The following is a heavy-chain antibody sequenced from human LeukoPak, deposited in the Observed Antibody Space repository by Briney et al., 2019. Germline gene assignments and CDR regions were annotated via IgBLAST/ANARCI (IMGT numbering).Heavy chain of an antibody. V-gene: IGHV1-2*04. Sequence: RASVKVSCKASGYTFTGYYMHWVRQAPGQGLEWMGWINPNSGGTNYAQKFQGWVTMTRDTSISTAYMELSRLRSDDTAVYYCARGQGGSGGFVTWYFDLWGRGTLVTVSS. CDR2: INPNSGGT. CDR1: GYTFTGYY. J-gene: IGHJ2*01. CDR3: ARGQGGSGGFVTWYFDL. D-gene: IGHD3-10*01.